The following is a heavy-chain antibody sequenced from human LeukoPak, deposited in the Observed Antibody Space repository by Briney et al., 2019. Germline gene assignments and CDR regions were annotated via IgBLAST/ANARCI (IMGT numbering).Heavy chain of an antibody. CDR3: TRDSGTYNWLDP. D-gene: IGHD1-26*01. CDR2: IDKEKNSYATAS. CDR1: GFTFSGSA. Sequence: PGGSLRLSCAASGFTFSGSAIHWVRQSFGKGLEWIGQIDKEKNSYATASAYAVSVEGRFTVSRDDSKNMAFLQMSGLKTEDTALYFCTRDSGTYNWLDPWGQGTLVTVSS. J-gene: IGHJ5*02. V-gene: IGHV3-73*01.